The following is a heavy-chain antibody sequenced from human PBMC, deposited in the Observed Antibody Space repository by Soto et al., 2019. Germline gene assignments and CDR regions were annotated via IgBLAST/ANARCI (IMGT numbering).Heavy chain of an antibody. CDR2: ISGSGDST. D-gene: IGHD6-13*01. CDR1: GFTFSSYA. V-gene: IGHV3-23*01. J-gene: IGHJ4*02. Sequence: EVQLLDSGGGLVQPGGSLRLSCAASGFTFSSYAMNWVRQAPGKGLEWVSVISGSGDSTYYADSVKGRFTISRDNXXXTLYXQXNXXXXEDTAVYYCARRGPGTYFDYWGQGTLVTVSS. CDR3: ARRGPGTYFDY.